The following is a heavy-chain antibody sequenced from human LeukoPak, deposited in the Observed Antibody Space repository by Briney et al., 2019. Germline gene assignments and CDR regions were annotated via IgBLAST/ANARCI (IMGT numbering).Heavy chain of an antibody. D-gene: IGHD3-22*01. CDR2: ISYDGSTK. CDR3: AKSRLYDSSYYYFDY. Sequence: QSGGSLRLSCAASGFTFSSYGMHWVRQAPGKGMEWVAVISYDGSTKYYADSVKGQFTISRDNSKSSLYLQMNSLRTEDTALYYCAKSRLYDSSYYYFDYWGQGTLVTVSS. V-gene: IGHV3-30*18. CDR1: GFTFSSYG. J-gene: IGHJ4*02.